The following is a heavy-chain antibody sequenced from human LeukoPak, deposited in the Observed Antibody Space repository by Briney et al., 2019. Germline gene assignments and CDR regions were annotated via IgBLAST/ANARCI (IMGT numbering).Heavy chain of an antibody. V-gene: IGHV3-23*01. CDR3: ANEIRPNDY. D-gene: IGHD4-17*01. J-gene: IGHJ4*02. Sequence: GGSLRLSCAASGFTFSHYAMAWVRQAPGKEPEWVSVITGGGGDTYEIDSVKGRFTISRDNSKNTLYLQMNSLRAEDTAVYYCANEIRPNDYWGQGTLVTVSS. CDR2: ITGGGGDT. CDR1: GFTFSHYA.